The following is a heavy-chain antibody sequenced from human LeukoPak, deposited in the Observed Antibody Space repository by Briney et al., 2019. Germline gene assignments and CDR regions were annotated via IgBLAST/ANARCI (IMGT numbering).Heavy chain of an antibody. Sequence: GGSLRLSCAASGFTFSSYGMHWVRQAPGKGLEWVSSISSSSSYIYYADSVKGRFTISRDNAKNSLYLQMNSLRAEDTAVYYCASSSPRAYWGQGTLVTVSS. V-gene: IGHV3-21*01. CDR1: GFTFSSYG. D-gene: IGHD6-19*01. CDR3: ASSSPRAY. J-gene: IGHJ4*02. CDR2: ISSSSSYI.